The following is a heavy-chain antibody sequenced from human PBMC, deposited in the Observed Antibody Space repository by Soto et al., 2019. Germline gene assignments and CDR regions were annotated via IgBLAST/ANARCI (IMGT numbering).Heavy chain of an antibody. CDR1: GYTFTDYY. V-gene: IGHV1-46*01. D-gene: IGHD2-2*01. Sequence: QVQLVQSGAEVKKPGASVHLSCKASGYTFTDYYIYWVRQAPGQGLEWVGIINPGGGGTTYAQKFQGRLTLIRDTSTSTVYMELRSLRSDDTAVYYCTRSRGFCSSTSCPDWYFDLWGRGTLVIVSS. CDR3: TRSRGFCSSTSCPDWYFDL. J-gene: IGHJ2*01. CDR2: INPGGGGT.